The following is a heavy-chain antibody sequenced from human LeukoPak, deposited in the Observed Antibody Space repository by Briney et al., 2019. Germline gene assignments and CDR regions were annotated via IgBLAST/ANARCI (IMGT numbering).Heavy chain of an antibody. CDR2: IYYSGST. J-gene: IGHJ4*02. D-gene: IGHD4-17*01. CDR3: ARDDYGEGYFDY. V-gene: IGHV4-59*01. Sequence: KASETLSLTCTVPGGSISSYYWSWIRQPPGKGLEWIGYIYYSGSTNYNPSLKSRVTISVDTSKNQFSLKLSSVTAADTAVYYCARDDYGEGYFDYWGQGTLVTVSS. CDR1: GGSISSYY.